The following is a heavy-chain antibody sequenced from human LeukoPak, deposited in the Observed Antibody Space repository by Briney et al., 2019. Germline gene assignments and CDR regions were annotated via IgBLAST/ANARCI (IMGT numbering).Heavy chain of an antibody. J-gene: IGHJ5*02. CDR3: ARNQWGVIPAPNNWFDP. V-gene: IGHV3-9*01. Sequence: PGGSLRLSCAASGFTFDDHAMHWVRQRPGKGLEWVSGISWNSVSIGYADSVKGRFTISRDNANNSLYLQMNSLRAEDTALYYCARNQWGVIPAPNNWFDPWGQGTLVTVSS. D-gene: IGHD2-2*01. CDR1: GFTFDDHA. CDR2: ISWNSVSI.